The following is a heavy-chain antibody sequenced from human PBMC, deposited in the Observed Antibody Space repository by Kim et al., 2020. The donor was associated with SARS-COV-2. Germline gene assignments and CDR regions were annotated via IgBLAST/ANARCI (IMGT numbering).Heavy chain of an antibody. J-gene: IGHJ4*02. CDR1: GYSFTTYW. Sequence: GESLKISCKGSGYSFTTYWIGWVRQMPGKGLAYMGIIYPGDSDTRYSPSFQGQVTISADKSISTAYLQWSSLKASDTAMFYCARHGPFGSWRREFDYWGQGTLVTVSS. V-gene: IGHV5-51*01. CDR3: ARHGPFGSWRREFDY. CDR2: IYPGDSDT. D-gene: IGHD3-10*01.